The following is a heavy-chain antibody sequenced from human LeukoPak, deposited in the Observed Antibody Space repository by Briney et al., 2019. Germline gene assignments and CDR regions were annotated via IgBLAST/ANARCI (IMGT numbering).Heavy chain of an antibody. CDR1: GFTFSSYS. CDR2: ISRSRSYI. D-gene: IGHD2-2*01. CDR3: ARPLTQLLVYFDY. V-gene: IGHV3-21*01. J-gene: IGHJ4*02. Sequence: GRSLRLSCAASGFTFSSYSMNWVRQAPGKGLEWVSSISRSRSYIYYAASVKSRFTISRDNAKHSLYLQIHSLRPEDTAVYYCARPLTQLLVYFDYWGQGTLVTVPS.